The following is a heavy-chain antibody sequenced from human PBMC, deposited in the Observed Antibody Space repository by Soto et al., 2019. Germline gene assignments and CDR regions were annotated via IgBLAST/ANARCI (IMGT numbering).Heavy chain of an antibody. CDR1: GGSISSSY. CDR3: AGDSRFGFPAS. CDR2: IHYSGNT. Sequence: SETLSLTCTVSGGSISSSYWSWIRQPPGKGLEWIGYIHYSGNTKYNPSLKSRITISIDTSKNQFSLKLSSVTAADTAVYYCAGDSRFGFPASWGQGTLVTGSS. V-gene: IGHV4-59*01. J-gene: IGHJ5*02. D-gene: IGHD3-16*01.